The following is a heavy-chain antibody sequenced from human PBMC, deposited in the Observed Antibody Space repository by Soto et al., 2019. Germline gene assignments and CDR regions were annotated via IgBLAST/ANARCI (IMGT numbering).Heavy chain of an antibody. D-gene: IGHD3-10*01. V-gene: IGHV4-34*01. J-gene: IGHJ5*02. Sequence: QVQLQQWGAGLLKPSETLSLTCGVYGGSFSGYYWSWIRQPPGKGLEWIGEINHSGSTNYNPSLKSRVTISVDTSTNQFSLKLSSVTAADTAMYYCARGAKSHITILRRVLSYGFDPWGQGTLVTVSS. CDR1: GGSFSGYY. CDR2: INHSGST. CDR3: ARGAKSHITILRRVLSYGFDP.